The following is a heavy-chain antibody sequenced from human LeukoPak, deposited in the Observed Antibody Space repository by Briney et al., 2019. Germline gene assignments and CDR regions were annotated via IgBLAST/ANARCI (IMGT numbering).Heavy chain of an antibody. V-gene: IGHV3-23*01. CDR1: GLTFSSYA. Sequence: GGSLRLSSAASGLTFSSYAMRWVRQAPGKWLEWVSAISGSGGNTYYADSVKGRFTISRDNSKNTLYLQMNSLRAEDTAIYCCAKGEIVDTALDYWGQGTLVTVSS. D-gene: IGHD5-18*01. CDR3: AKGEIVDTALDY. J-gene: IGHJ4*02. CDR2: ISGSGGNT.